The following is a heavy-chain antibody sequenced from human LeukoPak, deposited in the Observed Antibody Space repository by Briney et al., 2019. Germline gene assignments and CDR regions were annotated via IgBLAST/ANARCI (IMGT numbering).Heavy chain of an antibody. J-gene: IGHJ4*02. CDR3: AVGYYYDSSGYYPFHR. D-gene: IGHD3-22*01. CDR2: INHSGST. CDR1: GGSISSGGYY. V-gene: IGHV4-39*07. Sequence: PSETLSLTCTVSGGSISSGGYYWGWLRQPPGKGLEWIGEINHSGSTNYNPSLKSRVTISVDTSKNQFSLKLSSVTAADTAVYYCAVGYYYDSSGYYPFHRWGQGTLVTVSS.